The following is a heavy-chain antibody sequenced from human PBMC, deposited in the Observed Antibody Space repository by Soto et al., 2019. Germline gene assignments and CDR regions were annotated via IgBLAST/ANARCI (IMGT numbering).Heavy chain of an antibody. J-gene: IGHJ4*02. Sequence: EVQLVESEGGLVQPGGSLRLSCAASGFTFSDHYMDWVSQAPGKGLEWVGRTRNKANSYTTEYAASVKGRFTISRDDSKNSLHLQMNSLKTEDTAVYYCARADDSSGYYLDYWGQGTLVTVSS. CDR1: GFTFSDHY. V-gene: IGHV3-72*01. CDR2: TRNKANSYTT. D-gene: IGHD3-22*01. CDR3: ARADDSSGYYLDY.